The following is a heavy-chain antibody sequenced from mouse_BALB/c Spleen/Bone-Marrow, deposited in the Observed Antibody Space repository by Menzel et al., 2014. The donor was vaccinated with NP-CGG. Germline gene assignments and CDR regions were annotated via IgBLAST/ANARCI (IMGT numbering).Heavy chain of an antibody. V-gene: IGHV1-18*01. CDR1: GYSFTGYT. CDR3: ARHGYGNYVAMDY. CDR2: INPYNGGT. D-gene: IGHD2-10*02. Sequence: VQLQQSGPELVKPGASMKISCKASGYSFTGYTMNWVKQSHGKNLEWIGHINPYNGGTSQNQKFKGKATLTVDKSSSTAYMELLSLTSEDSAVYYCARHGYGNYVAMDYWGQGTSVTVSS. J-gene: IGHJ4*01.